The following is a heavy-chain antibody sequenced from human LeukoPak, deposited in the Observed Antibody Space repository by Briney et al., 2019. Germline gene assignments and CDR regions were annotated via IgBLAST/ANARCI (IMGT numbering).Heavy chain of an antibody. CDR2: INHSGGA. V-gene: IGHV4-34*01. CDR3: ARVPLRFLEPFDY. D-gene: IGHD3-3*01. CDR1: GGSFIGYY. J-gene: IGHJ4*02. Sequence: PSETLSLTCAVYGGSFIGYYWSRIRQPPGKGLEWIGEINHSGGANYNPSPKSRVTISADTSKSQFSLKLGSVTAADTAVYYCARVPLRFLEPFDYWGQGTLVTVSS.